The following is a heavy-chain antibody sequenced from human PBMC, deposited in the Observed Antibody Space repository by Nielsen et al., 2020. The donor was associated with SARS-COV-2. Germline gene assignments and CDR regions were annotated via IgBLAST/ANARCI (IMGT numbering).Heavy chain of an antibody. V-gene: IGHV3-33*01. Sequence: GGSLRLSCAASGFTFSSYGMHWVRQAPGKGLEWVAVIWYDGSNKYHADSVKGRFTISRDNSKNTLYLQMNSLRAEDTAAYYCARGPHYYDSSGYFLDYWGQGTLVTVSS. CDR3: ARGPHYYDSSGYFLDY. CDR1: GFTFSSYG. CDR2: IWYDGSNK. D-gene: IGHD3-22*01. J-gene: IGHJ4*02.